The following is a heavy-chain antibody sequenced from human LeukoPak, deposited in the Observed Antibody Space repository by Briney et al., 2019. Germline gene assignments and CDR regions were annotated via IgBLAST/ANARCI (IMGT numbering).Heavy chain of an antibody. V-gene: IGHV4-59*01. Sequence: SETLSLTCTVSGGSISTYYWNWIRQPPGKGLEWIGYIYHSGSTNYNPSLQSRVTISVDTSKNQFSLNLNSVTAADTAVYYCARRPRNDILTGTPFDYWGQGILVTVSS. CDR1: GGSISTYY. D-gene: IGHD3-9*01. CDR2: IYHSGST. CDR3: ARRPRNDILTGTPFDY. J-gene: IGHJ4*02.